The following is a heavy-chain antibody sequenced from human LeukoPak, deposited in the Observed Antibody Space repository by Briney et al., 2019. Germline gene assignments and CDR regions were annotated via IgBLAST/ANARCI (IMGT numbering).Heavy chain of an antibody. V-gene: IGHV3-23*01. J-gene: IGHJ5*02. CDR1: GFTFSSHA. CDR3: ALEQVGATPDNWFDP. CDR2: ISGSGGST. D-gene: IGHD1-26*01. Sequence: PGASLRLSCAASGFTFSSHAMSWVRQAPGKGLEWVSAISGSGGSTYYADSVKGRFTISRDNSKNTLYLQMNSLRAEDTAVYYCALEQVGATPDNWFDPWGQGTLVTVSS.